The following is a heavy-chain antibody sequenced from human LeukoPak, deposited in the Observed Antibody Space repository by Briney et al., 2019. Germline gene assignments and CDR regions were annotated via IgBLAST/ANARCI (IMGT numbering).Heavy chain of an antibody. Sequence: GASVKVSCKASGCDFSSFDVNWVRQAPGQGPEWMGWMNPSSGNSGYAQKFQGRVTMTRNTSISTAYMELINLQSDDTAVYYCARGTPYCSSASCYNYWGQGSLVTVSS. CDR2: MNPSSGNS. D-gene: IGHD2-2*02. CDR1: GCDFSSFD. V-gene: IGHV1-8*01. CDR3: ARGTPYCSSASCYNY. J-gene: IGHJ4*02.